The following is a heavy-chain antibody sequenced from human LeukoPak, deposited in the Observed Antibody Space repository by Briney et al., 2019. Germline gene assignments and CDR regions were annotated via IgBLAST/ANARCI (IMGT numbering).Heavy chain of an antibody. D-gene: IGHD5-18*01. J-gene: IGHJ4*02. CDR3: ASRHVDADIIIDY. Sequence: MSSETLSLTCAVSGYSISSGYYWGWIRQPPGQGLGWIGSIYHSGSTYYNPSLKGRVTISVDTSKNQFSLKLTSVTAADTAVYYCASRHVDADIIIDYWGQGTLVTVSS. V-gene: IGHV4-38-2*01. CDR2: IYHSGST. CDR1: GYSISSGYY.